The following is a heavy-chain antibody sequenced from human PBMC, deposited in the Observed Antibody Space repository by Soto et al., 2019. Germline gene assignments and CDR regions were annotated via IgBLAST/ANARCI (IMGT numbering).Heavy chain of an antibody. J-gene: IGHJ4*02. D-gene: IGHD5-12*01. CDR3: ARPRGYSGYDDPFDS. V-gene: IGHV3-48*02. Sequence: GRCLRPSCTELVLTFRSSSMLWVRQALGKGLEWVSYISSSSNTIYYAGSVKGRFTNSIDNAKNSLYLQMNRLRDEDTAVYYCARPRGYSGYDDPFDSWGQGTLVTVSS. CDR2: ISSSSNTI. CDR1: VLTFRSSS.